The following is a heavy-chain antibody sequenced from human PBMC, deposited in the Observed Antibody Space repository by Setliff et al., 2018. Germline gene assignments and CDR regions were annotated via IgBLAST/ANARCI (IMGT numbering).Heavy chain of an antibody. Sequence: GASVKVSCKASGYTFTSYGISWVRQAPGQGLEWVGYINTYNGDTYYSQKLQGRVTMTTDTSTSTAYMEFSSLRSDDTAIYYCARDLNRWFGEFAFDIWGQGTMVTVSS. CDR2: INTYNGDT. CDR3: ARDLNRWFGEFAFDI. V-gene: IGHV1-18*04. D-gene: IGHD3-10*01. CDR1: GYTFTSYG. J-gene: IGHJ3*02.